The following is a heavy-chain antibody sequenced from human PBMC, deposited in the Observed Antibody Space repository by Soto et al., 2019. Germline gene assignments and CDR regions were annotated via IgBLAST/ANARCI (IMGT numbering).Heavy chain of an antibody. CDR3: AFSSDIVVVPAAIGI. CDR2: IDPSDSYT. CDR1: GWRFTSYW. V-gene: IGHV5-10-1*01. Sequence: GELLKVAWYGSGWRFTSYWISWVRQMPGKGLEWMGRIDPSDSYTNYSPSFQGHVTISADKSISTAYLQWSSLKASDTAMYYCAFSSDIVVVPAAIGIWGQGTMVIVSS. D-gene: IGHD2-2*01. J-gene: IGHJ3*02.